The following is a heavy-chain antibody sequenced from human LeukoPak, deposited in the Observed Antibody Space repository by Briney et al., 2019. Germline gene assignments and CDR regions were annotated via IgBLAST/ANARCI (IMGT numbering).Heavy chain of an antibody. CDR1: GFTFSSYW. D-gene: IGHD6-19*01. V-gene: IGHV3-74*01. CDR3: TRLGGSSGVDY. J-gene: IGHJ4*02. Sequence: GGSLRLSCAASGFTFSSYWMHWVRQVPGKGLVWVSRIDTDGTGTSYADSVKGRFTVSRDNAKNTLYLQMISLRAEDTAVYYCTRLGGSSGVDYWGQGTPVTVSS. CDR2: IDTDGTGT.